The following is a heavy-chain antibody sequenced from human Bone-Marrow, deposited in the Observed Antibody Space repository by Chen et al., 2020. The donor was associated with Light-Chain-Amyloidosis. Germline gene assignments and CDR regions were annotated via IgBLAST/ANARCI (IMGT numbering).Heavy chain of an antibody. CDR1: GFTVSSNY. CDR2: IFSGVNT. D-gene: IGHD3-22*01. J-gene: IGHJ4*02. Sequence: EVQLVETGGGLIQPGGSLRLSCAASGFTVSSNYLSWVRQAPGKGLEWVSVIFSGVNTYYADSVKGRFTISRDNSKNTLYLQMNSLRAEDTAVYYCAGMDRSGYYHFQYWGQGTLVTVSS. V-gene: IGHV3-53*02. CDR3: AGMDRSGYYHFQY.